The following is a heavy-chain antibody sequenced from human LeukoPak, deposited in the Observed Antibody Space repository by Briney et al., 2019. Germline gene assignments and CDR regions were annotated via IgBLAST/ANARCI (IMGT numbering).Heavy chain of an antibody. J-gene: IGHJ4*02. CDR2: ISYDGSNK. CDR1: GFTFSSYA. V-gene: IGHV3-30*01. D-gene: IGHD1-26*01. CDR3: ARDGAYSGSYSDY. Sequence: GGSLRFSCAASGFTFSSYAMHWVRQAPGKGLEWVAVISYDGSNKYYADSVKGRFTISRDNSKNTLYLQMNSLRAEDTAVYYCARDGAYSGSYSDYWGQGTLVTVSS.